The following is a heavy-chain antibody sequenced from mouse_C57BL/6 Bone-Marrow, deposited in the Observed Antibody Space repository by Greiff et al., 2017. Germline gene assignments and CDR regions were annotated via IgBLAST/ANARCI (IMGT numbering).Heavy chain of an antibody. Sequence: VQLKQSGAELVRPGASVKLSCTASGFNIKDDYMHWVKQRPEQGLEWIGWIDPENGDTEYASKFQGKATITADTTSNTAYLQLSSLTSEDTAVYYCTPYYYGSSPSYAMDYWGQGTSVTVSS. CDR1: GFNIKDDY. J-gene: IGHJ4*01. D-gene: IGHD1-1*01. CDR2: IDPENGDT. V-gene: IGHV14-4*01. CDR3: TPYYYGSSPSYAMDY.